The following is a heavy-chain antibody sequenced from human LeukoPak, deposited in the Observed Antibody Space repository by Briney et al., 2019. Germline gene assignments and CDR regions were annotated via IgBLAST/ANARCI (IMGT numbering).Heavy chain of an antibody. CDR2: IYHSGST. CDR3: ATAPSYYYGSGTKAPFDY. V-gene: IGHV4-38-2*02. D-gene: IGHD3-10*01. CDR1: GYSISSGYY. J-gene: IGHJ4*02. Sequence: SETLSLTCTVPGYSISSGYYWGWIRQPPGKGLEWIGSIYHSGSTYYNPSLKSRVTISVDTSKNQFSLKLSSVTAADTAVYYCATAPSYYYGSGTKAPFDYWGQGTLVTVSS.